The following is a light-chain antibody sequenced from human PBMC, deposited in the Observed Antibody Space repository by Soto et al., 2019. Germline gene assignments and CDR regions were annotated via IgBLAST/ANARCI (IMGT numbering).Light chain of an antibody. CDR1: SSNTGNNF. CDR3: ATWDSSLIAGV. V-gene: IGLV1-51*01. Sequence: QSVLTQPPSVSAAPGQEVTISCSGSSSNTGNNFVSWYQHLPGTAPKLLIYDNDKRPSGIPDRFSGTKSGTSATLGITGLQTGNEAHYYCATWDSSLIAGVFGGGPKVTVL. J-gene: IGLJ2*01. CDR2: DND.